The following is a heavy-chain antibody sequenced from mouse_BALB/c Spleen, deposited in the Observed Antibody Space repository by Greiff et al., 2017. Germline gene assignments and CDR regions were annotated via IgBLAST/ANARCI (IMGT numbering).Heavy chain of an antibody. J-gene: IGHJ4*01. D-gene: IGHD2-12*01. CDR1: GFTFSSFG. CDR2: ISSGSSTI. Sequence: EVQVVESGGGLVQPGGSRKLSCAASGFTFSSFGMHWVRQAPEKGLEWVAYISSGSSTIYYADTVKGRFTISRDNPKNTLFLQMTSLRSEDTAMYYCARSLYDDAMDYWGQGTSVTVSS. V-gene: IGHV5-17*02. CDR3: ARSLYDDAMDY.